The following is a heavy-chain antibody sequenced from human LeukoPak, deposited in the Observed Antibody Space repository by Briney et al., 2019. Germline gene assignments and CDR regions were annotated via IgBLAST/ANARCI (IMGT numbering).Heavy chain of an antibody. V-gene: IGHV1-3*04. Sequence: ASVKVSCKASGYTFTSYAIHWVRQAPGQRLEWMGWINTGNGNTKYSQKFQGRVTITRDTSASTAYMDLSSLRSEDTAVYYCAKGWVSGFDYWGQGTLVTVSS. J-gene: IGHJ4*02. D-gene: IGHD1-1*01. CDR2: INTGNGNT. CDR1: GYTFTSYA. CDR3: AKGWVSGFDY.